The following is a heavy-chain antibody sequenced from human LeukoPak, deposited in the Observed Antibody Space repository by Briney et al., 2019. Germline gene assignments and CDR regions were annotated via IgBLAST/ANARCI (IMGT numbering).Heavy chain of an antibody. J-gene: IGHJ5*02. V-gene: IGHV1-2*02. CDR1: GYTFTGYY. CDR2: INPNSGGT. CDR3: ARDNSVGETAWWFDP. Sequence: ASVKVSCKASGYTFTGYYMHWVRQAPGQGLEWMGWINPNSGGTNSAQKFQGRVTMTRDTSISTAYMELTRLRSDDTAVYYCARDNSVGETAWWFDPWGQGTLVTVSS. D-gene: IGHD1-26*01.